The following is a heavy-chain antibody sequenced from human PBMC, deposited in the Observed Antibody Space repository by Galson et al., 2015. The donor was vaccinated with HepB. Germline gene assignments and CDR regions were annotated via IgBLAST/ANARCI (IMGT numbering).Heavy chain of an antibody. CDR2: IIPLLVTA. Sequence: SVKVSCKASGGTFSNSAISWVRQAPGQGLEWMGGIIPLLVTANYAQKFQGRLTITADESTSTPYLELSSLRSEDTAMYYCASGKIVWTGYYTWGQGTLVTVSS. CDR3: ASGKIVWTGYYT. CDR1: GGTFSNSA. D-gene: IGHD3/OR15-3a*01. V-gene: IGHV1-69*13. J-gene: IGHJ5*02.